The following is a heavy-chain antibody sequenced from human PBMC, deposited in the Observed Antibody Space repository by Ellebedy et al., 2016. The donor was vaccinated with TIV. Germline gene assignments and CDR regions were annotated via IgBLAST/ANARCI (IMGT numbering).Heavy chain of an antibody. Sequence: PGGSLRLSCAASGFTFSDYYMCWIRQAPGKGLEWVSYISSSGGTTISYAESVKGRFTVSRDDAQNSLYLQMNSLRVEDTAVYYCARDHQGLSHWGQGTLVTVSS. CDR2: ISSSGGTTI. CDR1: GFTFSDYY. J-gene: IGHJ4*02. CDR3: ARDHQGLSH. V-gene: IGHV3-11*01.